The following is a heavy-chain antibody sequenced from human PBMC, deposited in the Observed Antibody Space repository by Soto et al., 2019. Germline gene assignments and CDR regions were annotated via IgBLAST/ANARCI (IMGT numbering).Heavy chain of an antibody. CDR2: IYYSGST. Sequence: SETLSLTCTVSGGSISSGGYYWSWIRQHPGKGLEWIGYIYYSGSTYYNPSLKSRVTISVDTSKNQFSLKLSSVTAADTAVYYCARFPKYGDTHRPSRPYYYYGMDVWGQGTLVTVSS. V-gene: IGHV4-31*03. D-gene: IGHD4-17*01. CDR3: ARFPKYGDTHRPSRPYYYYGMDV. CDR1: GGSISSGGYY. J-gene: IGHJ6*02.